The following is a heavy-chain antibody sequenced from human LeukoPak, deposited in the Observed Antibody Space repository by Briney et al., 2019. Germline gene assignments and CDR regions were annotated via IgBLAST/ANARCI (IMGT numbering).Heavy chain of an antibody. CDR3: ARVPYRGGFDY. J-gene: IGHJ4*02. CDR2: INHSGST. D-gene: IGHD3-10*01. V-gene: IGHV4-34*01. Sequence: SETLSLTCAVYGGSFSGYYWSWIRQPPGKGLEWIGEINHSGSTNYNPSLKSRVTISVDTSKNQFSLKLSSVTAADTAVYYRARVPYRGGFDYWGQGTLVTVSS. CDR1: GGSFSGYY.